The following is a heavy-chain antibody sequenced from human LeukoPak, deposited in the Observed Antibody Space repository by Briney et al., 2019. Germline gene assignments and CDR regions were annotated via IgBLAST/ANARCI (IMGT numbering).Heavy chain of an antibody. CDR1: GYTFTSYG. Sequence: ASVKVSCKASGYTFTSYGISWVRQAPGQGLEWMGWISAYNGNTNYAQKLQGRVTMTTDTSTSTAYMELRSLRSDDTAVYYCARVGALTNRGYSGYVFGFDYWGQGTLVTVSS. CDR3: ARVGALTNRGYSGYVFGFDY. D-gene: IGHD5-12*01. V-gene: IGHV1-18*01. CDR2: ISAYNGNT. J-gene: IGHJ4*02.